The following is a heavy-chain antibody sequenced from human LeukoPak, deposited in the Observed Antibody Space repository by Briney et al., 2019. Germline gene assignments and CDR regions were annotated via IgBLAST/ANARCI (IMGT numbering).Heavy chain of an antibody. J-gene: IGHJ4*02. Sequence: ETLSLTCAVYGGSFSGYYWSWVRQAPGKGLEWVSAISGSGGSTYYADSVKGRFTISGDNSKNTLYLQMNSLRAEDTAVYYCAKDPRAARGDFDYWGQGTLVTVSS. D-gene: IGHD6-6*01. CDR2: ISGSGGST. CDR1: GGSFSGYY. V-gene: IGHV3-23*01. CDR3: AKDPRAARGDFDY.